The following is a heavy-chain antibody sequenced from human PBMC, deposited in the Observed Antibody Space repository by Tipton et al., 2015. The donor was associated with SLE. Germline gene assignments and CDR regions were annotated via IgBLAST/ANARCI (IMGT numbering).Heavy chain of an antibody. D-gene: IGHD6-13*01. CDR3: ARGTGYSSSWYNY. J-gene: IGHJ4*02. Sequence: TLSLTCAVYGGSFSGYYWSWIRQPPGKGLEWIGEINHSGSTNYNPSLKSRVTISVDTSKNQFSLKLSSVTAADTAVYYCARGTGYSSSWYNYWGQGTLVTVSS. V-gene: IGHV4-34*01. CDR1: GGSFSGYY. CDR2: INHSGST.